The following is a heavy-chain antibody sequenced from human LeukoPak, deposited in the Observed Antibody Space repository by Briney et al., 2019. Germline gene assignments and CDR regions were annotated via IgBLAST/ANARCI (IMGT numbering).Heavy chain of an antibody. V-gene: IGHV3-9*01. CDR1: GFTFDDYA. CDR2: ISWNSFII. Sequence: GGSLRLSCTASGFTFDDYAMHWVRQAPGKGLEWVSGISWNSFIIGYADSVKGRFTISRDNAKNSLYLQMNSLRVEDTALYYCAKDIGRVDTASTYMDVWGKGTTVTISS. J-gene: IGHJ6*03. CDR3: AKDIGRVDTASTYMDV. D-gene: IGHD5-18*01.